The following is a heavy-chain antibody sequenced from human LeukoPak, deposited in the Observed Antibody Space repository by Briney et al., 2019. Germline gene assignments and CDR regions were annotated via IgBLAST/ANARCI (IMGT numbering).Heavy chain of an antibody. Sequence: GASVKVSCKASGGTFSSYAISWVRQAPGQGLEWMGGIIPIFGTANYAQKFQGRVTITADESTSTAYMELSSLRSEDTAVYYCANDYDSSGSLDYWGQGTLVTVSS. CDR1: GGTFSSYA. D-gene: IGHD3-22*01. V-gene: IGHV1-69*13. J-gene: IGHJ4*02. CDR2: IIPIFGTA. CDR3: ANDYDSSGSLDY.